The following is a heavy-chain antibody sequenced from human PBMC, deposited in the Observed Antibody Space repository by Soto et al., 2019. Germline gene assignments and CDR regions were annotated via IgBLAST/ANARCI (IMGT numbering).Heavy chain of an antibody. CDR2: IFYNGST. V-gene: IGHV4-61*01. D-gene: IGHD3-22*01. CDR3: ARGVTMITGFDY. CDR1: GGSVSSGSYY. Sequence: QVQLHESGPGLVKTSETLSLTCTVSGGSVSSGSYYWSWIRQPPGEGLELIGYIFYNGSTNYNPSLKSRVTMSVDTSRDQFSLRLSSVTAPDTAFYYCARGVTMITGFDYWGQGSLVTVSS. J-gene: IGHJ4*02.